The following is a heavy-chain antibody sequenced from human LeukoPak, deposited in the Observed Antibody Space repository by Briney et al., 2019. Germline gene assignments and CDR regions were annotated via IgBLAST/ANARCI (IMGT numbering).Heavy chain of an antibody. J-gene: IGHJ4*02. CDR2: IRSKAYGGTT. D-gene: IGHD6-13*01. CDR3: TRGPSLYTSSWYFDH. V-gene: IGHV3-49*04. CDR1: GFTFGDYA. Sequence: GSLRLSCTASGFTFGDYAVTWGRQAPGKGLEWVGFIRSKAYGGTTEYAASVKGRFTISRDDSKSIAYLQMTSLKTEDTAVYYCTRGPSLYTSSWYFDHWGQGTLVTVSS.